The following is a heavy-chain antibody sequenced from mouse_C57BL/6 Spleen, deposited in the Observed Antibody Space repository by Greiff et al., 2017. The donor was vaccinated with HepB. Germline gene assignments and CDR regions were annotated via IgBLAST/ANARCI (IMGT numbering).Heavy chain of an antibody. CDR1: GYAFSSSW. D-gene: IGHD1-1*01. CDR3: AGDYEYYDV. CDR2: IYPGDGDT. Sequence: QVQLQQSGPELVKPGASVKISCKASGYAFSSSWMNWVKQRPGKGLEWIGRIYPGDGDTNYNGKFKGKATLTADKSSSTAYMQLSSLTTEDSAVYFCAGDYEYYDVWGTGTTVTVAS. V-gene: IGHV1-82*01. J-gene: IGHJ1*03.